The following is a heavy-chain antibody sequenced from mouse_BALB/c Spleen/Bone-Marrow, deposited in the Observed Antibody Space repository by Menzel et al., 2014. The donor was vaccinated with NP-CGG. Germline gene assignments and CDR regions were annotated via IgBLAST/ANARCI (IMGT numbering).Heavy chain of an antibody. CDR3: ARGGGNYEGAGFAY. V-gene: IGHV5-4*02. CDR1: GFTFSDYY. Sequence: EVQVVESGGGLVKPGGSLKLSCAASGFTFSDYYMYWVRQTPEKRLEWVATISDGGSYTYYPDSVKGRFTISRDNAKNNLYLQMSSQKSRVTAMYYCARGGGNYEGAGFAYWGQGTLVTVSA. J-gene: IGHJ3*01. CDR2: ISDGGSYT. D-gene: IGHD2-1*01.